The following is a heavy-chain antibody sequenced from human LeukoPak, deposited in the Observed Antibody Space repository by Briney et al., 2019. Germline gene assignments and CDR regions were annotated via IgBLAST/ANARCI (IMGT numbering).Heavy chain of an antibody. CDR2: FSGSGGST. CDR1: GFTFNSYA. V-gene: IGHV3-23*01. D-gene: IGHD4-11*01. J-gene: IGHJ4*02. CDR3: AKRSSNYDAFYFDY. Sequence: GSLGLSCSASGFTFNSYALSRGRQAPGKGLEWVSAFSGSGGSTYYADSVKGRFTISRDNSKNTLYLQMNSLRAEDTAVYYCAKRSSNYDAFYFDYWGQGTLVTVSS.